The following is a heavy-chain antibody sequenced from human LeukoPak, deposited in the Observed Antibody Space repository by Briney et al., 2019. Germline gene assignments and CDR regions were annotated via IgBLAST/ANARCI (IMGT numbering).Heavy chain of an antibody. V-gene: IGHV4-4*07. Sequence: PSETLSLTCTVSGGSISSYYWSWIRQPAGKGLEWIGRIYTSGSTNYNPSLKGRVTMSVDTSKNQFSLKLSSVTAADTAVYYCARDNKEVYANYYYYYMHVWGKGTTVTVSS. D-gene: IGHD2-8*01. J-gene: IGHJ6*03. CDR2: IYTSGST. CDR1: GGSISSYY. CDR3: ARDNKEVYANYYYYYMHV.